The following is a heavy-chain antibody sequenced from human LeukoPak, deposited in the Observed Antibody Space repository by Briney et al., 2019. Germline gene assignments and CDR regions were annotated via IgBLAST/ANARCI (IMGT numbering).Heavy chain of an antibody. CDR2: IIPIFGTA. J-gene: IGHJ4*02. Sequence: ASVKVSCKASGGTFSSYAISWVRQAPGQGLEWMGGIIPIFGTANYAQKFQGRVTITTDESTSTAYMELSSLRSEDTAVYYCATGPTIFGVVIPYYFDYWGQGTLVTVSS. CDR3: ATGPTIFGVVIPYYFDY. D-gene: IGHD3-3*01. V-gene: IGHV1-69*05. CDR1: GGTFSSYA.